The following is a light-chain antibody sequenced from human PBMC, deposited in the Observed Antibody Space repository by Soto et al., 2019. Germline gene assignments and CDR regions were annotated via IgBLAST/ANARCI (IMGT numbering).Light chain of an antibody. CDR3: QEWDSSTAHYV. CDR1: KLGDKY. J-gene: IGLJ1*01. V-gene: IGLV3-1*01. CDR2: QDS. Sequence: SYELTQPPSVSVSPGQTASITCSGDKLGDKYACWYQQKPGQSPVLVIHQDSKRPSGIPERFSGSNSGNTATLTISGTQAMDEADYYCQEWDSSTAHYVFGTGTKVTVL.